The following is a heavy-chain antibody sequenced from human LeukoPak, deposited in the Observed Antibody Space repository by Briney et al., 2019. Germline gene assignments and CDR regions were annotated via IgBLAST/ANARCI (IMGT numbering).Heavy chain of an antibody. D-gene: IGHD2-15*01. CDR1: GFTFSNYA. V-gene: IGHV3-49*04. J-gene: IGHJ1*01. Sequence: GGSLRLSCTASGFTFSNYAMGWVRQAPGKGLEWVGFIRGNAYGGTADFSAAVKGRFTMSRYDSKCSVYVEMNSLKTDDTAVYYCTRESFVRRWSLDYVQPWGQGTLVTVSS. CDR2: IRGNAYGGTA. CDR3: TRESFVRRWSLDYVQP.